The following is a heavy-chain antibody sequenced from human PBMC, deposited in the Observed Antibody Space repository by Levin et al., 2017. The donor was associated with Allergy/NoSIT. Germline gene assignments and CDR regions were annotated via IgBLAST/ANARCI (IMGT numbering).Heavy chain of an antibody. CDR3: TTAKQYCSGGSCYPTGFYYYYYGMDV. CDR2: IKSKTDGGTT. J-gene: IGHJ6*02. D-gene: IGHD2-15*01. CDR1: GFTFSNAW. V-gene: IGHV3-15*01. Sequence: GESLKISCAASGFTFSNAWMGWVRQAPGKGLEWVGRIKSKTDGGTTDYAAPVKGRFTISRDDSKNTLYLQMNSLKTEDTAVYYCTTAKQYCSGGSCYPTGFYYYYYGMDVWGQGTTVTVSS.